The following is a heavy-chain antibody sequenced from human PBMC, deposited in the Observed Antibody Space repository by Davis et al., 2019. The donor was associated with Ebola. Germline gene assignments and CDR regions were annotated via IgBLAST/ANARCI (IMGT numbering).Heavy chain of an antibody. J-gene: IGHJ4*02. D-gene: IGHD3-10*01. Sequence: SETLSLTCTVSGGSISSYYWSWIRQPPGKGLEWIGYIYYSGSTNYNPSLKSRVTISVDTSKNQFSLKLSSVTAADTAVYYCARLLWFGERSPGYWGQGTLVTVSS. CDR1: GGSISSYY. CDR3: ARLLWFGERSPGY. V-gene: IGHV4-59*08. CDR2: IYYSGST.